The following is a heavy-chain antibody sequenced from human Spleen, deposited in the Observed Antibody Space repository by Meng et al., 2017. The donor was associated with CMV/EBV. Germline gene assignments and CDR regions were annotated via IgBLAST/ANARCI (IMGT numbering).Heavy chain of an antibody. V-gene: IGHV1-2*02. D-gene: IGHD2-2*02. J-gene: IGHJ5*02. CDR3: ARYTGHLDP. CDR2: IKPNSIDT. CDR1: RLTLTATY. Sequence: GTKENKSWYSAKGTCMALRLTLTATYINWVRQAPGQGLEWIGWIKPNSIDTNYAQKFQVRVTMTKDTSISTAYMELSRLRSADTAVYYCARYTGHLDPWRQGTLVTVSS.